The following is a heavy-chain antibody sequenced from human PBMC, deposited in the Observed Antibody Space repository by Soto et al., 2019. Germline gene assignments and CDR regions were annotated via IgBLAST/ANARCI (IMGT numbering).Heavy chain of an antibody. V-gene: IGHV1-18*01. CDR2: ISAYNGNT. CDR3: ATVSRLGSNLFDP. CDR1: GYTFTSYG. J-gene: IGHJ5*02. Sequence: QVQLVQSGAEVKKPGASVKVSCKASGYTFTSYGISWVRQAPGQGLEWMGWISAYNGNTNYAQKLQGRVTMTTDPSTSTTYMVLRSLRSDDTAVYYCATVSRLGSNLFDPWGQGPLVTVSS.